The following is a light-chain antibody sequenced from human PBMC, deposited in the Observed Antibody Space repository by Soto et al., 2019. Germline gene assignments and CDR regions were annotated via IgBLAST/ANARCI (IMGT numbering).Light chain of an antibody. CDR2: GAS. CDR3: QQYNNWPIT. Sequence: EVVMTQSPATLSVSLGDRATLSCRASHSVSSNLAWYQQKPGQAPRLLIYGASTRATGIPARFSGSGSGTEFTLTISSLQSEDFAVYYCQQYNNWPITFGQGTRLEIK. V-gene: IGKV3-15*01. CDR1: HSVSSN. J-gene: IGKJ5*01.